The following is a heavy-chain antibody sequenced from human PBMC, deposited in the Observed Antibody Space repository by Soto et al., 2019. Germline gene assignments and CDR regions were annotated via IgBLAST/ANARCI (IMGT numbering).Heavy chain of an antibody. CDR2: IWYDGSNK. J-gene: IGHJ4*02. D-gene: IGHD2-2*02. V-gene: IGHV3-33*01. CDR1: GFTFSSYG. Sequence: PGGSLRLSCAASGFTFSSYGMHWVRQAPGKGLEWVAVIWYDGSNKYYADSVKGRFTISRDNSKNTLYLQMNSLRAEDTAVYYCARPRVEYTLDLGYWGQGTLVTVSS. CDR3: ARPRVEYTLDLGY.